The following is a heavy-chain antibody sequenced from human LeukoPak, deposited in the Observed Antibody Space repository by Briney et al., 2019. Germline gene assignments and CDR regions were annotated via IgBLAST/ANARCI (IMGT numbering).Heavy chain of an antibody. CDR1: GGSISSYY. V-gene: IGHV4-59*08. J-gene: IGHJ2*01. Sequence: SETLSLTCTVSGGSISSYYWSWIRQPLGKGLEWIGYIYYSGSTNYNPSLKSRVTISVDTSKNQFSLKLSSVTAADTAVYYCARKGGAYYYDSSGSQGFDLWGRGTLVTVSS. D-gene: IGHD3-22*01. CDR3: ARKGGAYYYDSSGSQGFDL. CDR2: IYYSGST.